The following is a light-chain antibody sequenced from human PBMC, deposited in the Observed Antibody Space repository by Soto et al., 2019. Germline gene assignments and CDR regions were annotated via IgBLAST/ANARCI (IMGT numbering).Light chain of an antibody. J-gene: IGKJ1*01. V-gene: IGKV1-17*01. Sequence: DIEMTDCPSSLSACVGDRVTITCXASQGIRNDLAWYQQKPGKAPKLLIYAASTLQSGVPSRFSGSGSGTEFTLTISSLQSEDFAVYYCQQYNNWPPWTFGQGTKV. CDR3: QQYNNWPPWT. CDR2: AAS. CDR1: QGIRND.